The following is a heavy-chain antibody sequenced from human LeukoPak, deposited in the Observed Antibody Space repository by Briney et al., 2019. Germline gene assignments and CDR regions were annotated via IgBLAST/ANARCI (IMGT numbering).Heavy chain of an antibody. Sequence: ETGGSLSLSCAASGFTFSSYGMHWARQAPGKGLKWVAVIWSDGSNKYYADSVKGRFTISRDNSKNTLYLQMDSLRADDTAVYYCAKMGCSSTCYTDYWGQGTLVTVSS. CDR1: GFTFSSYG. J-gene: IGHJ4*02. CDR2: IWSDGSNK. D-gene: IGHD6-13*01. CDR3: AKMGCSSTCYTDY. V-gene: IGHV3-33*06.